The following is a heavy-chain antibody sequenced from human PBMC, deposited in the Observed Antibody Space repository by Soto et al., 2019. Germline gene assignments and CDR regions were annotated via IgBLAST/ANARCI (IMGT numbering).Heavy chain of an antibody. Sequence: GGSVEGSCKASGYTFSRYGISWGGQAPGQRGEWMGWISAYNGNTNYAQKLQGRVTMTTDTSTSTAYMGLRSLRSDDTAVYYCARDNRYCSGGSCYLNWFDPWGQGTLVTVSS. CDR2: ISAYNGNT. CDR3: ARDNRYCSGGSCYLNWFDP. V-gene: IGHV1-18*01. D-gene: IGHD2-15*01. CDR1: GYTFSRYG. J-gene: IGHJ5*02.